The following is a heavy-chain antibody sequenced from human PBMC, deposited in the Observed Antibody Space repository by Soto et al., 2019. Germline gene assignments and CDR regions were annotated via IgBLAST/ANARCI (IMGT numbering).Heavy chain of an antibody. CDR2: ISAYNGNT. J-gene: IGHJ3*02. CDR1: GYTFTIYG. D-gene: IGHD3-10*01. Sequence: ASVKGSCKASGYTFTIYGISWVRQAPGQGLEWMGWISAYNGNTNYAQKLQGRVTMTTDTSTSTAYMELRSLRSDDTAVYYCARNGLQWFGELLYAFEIWGQGTMVTVSS. V-gene: IGHV1-18*01. CDR3: ARNGLQWFGELLYAFEI.